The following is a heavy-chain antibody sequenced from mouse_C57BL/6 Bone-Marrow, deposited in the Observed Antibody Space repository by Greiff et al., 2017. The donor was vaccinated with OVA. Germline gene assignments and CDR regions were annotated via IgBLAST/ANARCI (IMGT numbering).Heavy chain of an antibody. D-gene: IGHD1-2*01. J-gene: IGHJ3*01. CDR2: IDPNSGGT. Sequence: VQLQQPGAELVKPGASVKLSCKASGYTFTSYWMHCVKQRPGRGPEWIGRIDPNSGGTKYNEKFKSKATLTVDKPSSTAYMQLSSLTSEDSAVYYCAREVHLSSPAYWGQGTLVTVSA. CDR1: GYTFTSYW. V-gene: IGHV1-72*01. CDR3: AREVHLSSPAY.